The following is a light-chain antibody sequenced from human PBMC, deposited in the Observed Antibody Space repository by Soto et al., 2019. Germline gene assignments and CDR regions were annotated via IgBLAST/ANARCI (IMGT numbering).Light chain of an antibody. CDR3: QQYNSYPFT. J-gene: IGKJ3*01. CDR2: RAS. Sequence: DIQMTQSPSTLSASVGDRVTITCRASQSISTWLAWYQQKPGKAPNLLIYRASTLEIGVPSRFSGSGSGTEFTLTISSLQPDDFATYYCQQYNSYPFTVGPGTKVD. V-gene: IGKV1-5*03. CDR1: QSISTW.